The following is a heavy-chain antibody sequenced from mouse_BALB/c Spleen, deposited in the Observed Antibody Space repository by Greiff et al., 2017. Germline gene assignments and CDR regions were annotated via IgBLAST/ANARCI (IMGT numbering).Heavy chain of an antibody. CDR1: GFTFSSFG. CDR3: ARADYYGSRYAMDY. J-gene: IGHJ4*01. V-gene: IGHV5-17*02. CDR2: ISSGSSTI. D-gene: IGHD1-1*01. Sequence: EVQRVESGGGLVQPGGSRKLSCAASGFTFSSFGMHWVRQAPEKGLEWVAYISSGSSTIYYADTVKGRFTISRDNPKNTLFLQMTSIRSEDTAMYYCARADYYGSRYAMDYWGQGTSVTVSS.